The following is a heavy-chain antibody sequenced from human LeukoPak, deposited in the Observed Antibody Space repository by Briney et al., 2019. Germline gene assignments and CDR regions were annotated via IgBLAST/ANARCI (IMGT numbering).Heavy chain of an antibody. J-gene: IGHJ4*02. D-gene: IGHD4-11*01. CDR1: DGSFTGYF. Sequence: SETLSLTCAVYDGSFTGYFWNWIRQSPGKGLEWIGEINHRGSTNYNPSLKSRLTISVDTSKNQFSLRLTSVTAADTGVYFCARDPTTVMTVPWYFDTRRQGTLVTVSS. CDR3: ARDPTTVMTVPWYFDT. V-gene: IGHV4-34*01. CDR2: INHRGST.